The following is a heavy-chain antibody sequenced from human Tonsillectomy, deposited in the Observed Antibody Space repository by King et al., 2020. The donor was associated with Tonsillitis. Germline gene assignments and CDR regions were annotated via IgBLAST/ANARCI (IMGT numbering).Heavy chain of an antibody. Sequence: VQLVESGGGLIQPGGSLRLSCAASGFTVSSNYMSWVRQAPGKGLEWVSVIYSGGSTYYADSVKGRFTLSRDNSKNTLYLQMNSLRAEDTAVYYCARSPYDSSGYARFDYWGQGTLVTVSS. D-gene: IGHD3-22*01. CDR1: GFTVSSNY. CDR3: ARSPYDSSGYARFDY. V-gene: IGHV3-53*01. CDR2: IYSGGST. J-gene: IGHJ4*02.